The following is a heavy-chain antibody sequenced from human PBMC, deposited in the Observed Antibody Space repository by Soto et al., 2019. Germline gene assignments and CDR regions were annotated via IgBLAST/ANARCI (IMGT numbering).Heavy chain of an antibody. CDR1: GFTFSSYG. D-gene: IGHD2-2*02. CDR3: ARDRDIVVVPAAIRGMDV. Sequence: HPGGSLRLSCAASGFTFSSYGMHWVRQAPGKGLEWVAVIWYDGSNKYYADSVKGRFTISRDNSKNTLYLQMNSLRAEDTAVYYCARDRDIVVVPAAIRGMDVWGQGTTVTVSS. J-gene: IGHJ6*02. CDR2: IWYDGSNK. V-gene: IGHV3-33*01.